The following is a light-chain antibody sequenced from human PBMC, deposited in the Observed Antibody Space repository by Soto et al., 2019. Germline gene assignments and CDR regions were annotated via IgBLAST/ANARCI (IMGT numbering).Light chain of an antibody. J-gene: IGLJ3*02. Sequence: QSVLTQPPSVSGAPGQRVTISCNESSSYIGAGYDVHWYQQLPGTAPKLLIYGNSNRPSGVPDRFSGSKSGTSASLAITGLRAEDEADYYCQSYDSSLSGWVFGGGTKVTVL. CDR1: SSYIGAGYD. CDR3: QSYDSSLSGWV. V-gene: IGLV1-40*01. CDR2: GNS.